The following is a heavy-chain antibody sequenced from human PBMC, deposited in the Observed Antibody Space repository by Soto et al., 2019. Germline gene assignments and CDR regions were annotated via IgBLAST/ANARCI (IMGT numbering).Heavy chain of an antibody. CDR3: ARDRMGATTNYFDY. CDR1: GFTFSSYG. V-gene: IGHV3-33*01. CDR2: IWYDGSNK. Sequence: QVQLVESGGGVVQPGRSLRLSCAASGFTFSSYGMHWVRQAPGKGLEWVAVIWYDGSNKYYADSVKGRFTISRDNSKNTLYLQMISLRADDTAVYYCARDRMGATTNYFDYWGQGTLVTVSS. J-gene: IGHJ4*02. D-gene: IGHD1-26*01.